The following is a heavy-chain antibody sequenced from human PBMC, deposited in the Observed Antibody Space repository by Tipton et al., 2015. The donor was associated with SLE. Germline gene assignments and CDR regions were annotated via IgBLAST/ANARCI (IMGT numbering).Heavy chain of an antibody. CDR3: AREGQLVPNWCDP. V-gene: IGHV4-59*12. D-gene: IGHD6-6*01. CDR1: GGSISSYY. Sequence: LRLSCTVSGGSISSYYWSWIRQPPGKGLERIGYIYYSGSTYYNPSLKSRVTISVDTSKNQFSLKLSSVTAADTAVYYCAREGQLVPNWCDPWGQGTLVTVSS. J-gene: IGHJ5*02. CDR2: IYYSGST.